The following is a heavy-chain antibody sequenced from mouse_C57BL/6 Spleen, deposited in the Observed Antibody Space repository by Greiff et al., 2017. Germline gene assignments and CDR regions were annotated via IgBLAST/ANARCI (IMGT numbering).Heavy chain of an antibody. Sequence: DVQLQESGPGLVKPSQSLSLTCSVTGYSITSGYYWNWIRQFPGNKLEWMGYISYDGSNNYNPSLKNRISITRDTSKNQFFLKLNSVTTEDTSTYYCARRLGPLFWYCDVWGTGTTVTVSS. CDR1: GYSITSGYY. V-gene: IGHV3-6*01. D-gene: IGHD4-1*01. CDR2: ISYDGSN. CDR3: ARRLGPLFWYCDV. J-gene: IGHJ1*03.